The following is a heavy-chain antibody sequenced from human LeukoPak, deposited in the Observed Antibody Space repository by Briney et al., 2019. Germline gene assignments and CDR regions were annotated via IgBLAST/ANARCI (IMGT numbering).Heavy chain of an antibody. V-gene: IGHV3-23*01. Sequence: PGGSLRLSCAASGFTFSSYAMSWVRQAPGKGLEWVSAISASGTGTYYADSVKGRFTISRDNSKNTLFLQMNSLRAEDTAVYYCAKERATTTAFDYWGQGTLVTVSS. CDR3: AKERATTTAFDY. D-gene: IGHD1-26*01. CDR2: ISASGTGT. CDR1: GFTFSSYA. J-gene: IGHJ4*02.